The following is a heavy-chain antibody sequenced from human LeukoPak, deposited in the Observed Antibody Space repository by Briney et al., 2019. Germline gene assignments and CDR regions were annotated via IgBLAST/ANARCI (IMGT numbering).Heavy chain of an antibody. D-gene: IGHD6-19*01. CDR3: ARQYSSGWYRP. CDR1: GFTFSSYA. Sequence: GSLRLSCAASGFTFSSYAMSWVRQPPGKGLEWIGYIYYSGSTNYNPSLKSRVTISVDTSKNQFSLKLSSVTAADTAVYYCARQYSSGWYRPWGQGTLVTVSS. CDR2: IYYSGST. J-gene: IGHJ5*02. V-gene: IGHV4-59*01.